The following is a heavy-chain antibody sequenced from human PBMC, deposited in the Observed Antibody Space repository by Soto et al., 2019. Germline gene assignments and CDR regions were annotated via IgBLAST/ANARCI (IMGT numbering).Heavy chain of an antibody. V-gene: IGHV3-48*01. D-gene: IGHD3-10*01. J-gene: IGHJ4*02. CDR1: GFTFSSYS. CDR2: ISSSSSTI. CDR3: AKGPYPSITMVRGAPVDY. Sequence: GGSLRLSCAASGFTFSSYSMNWVRQAPGKGLEWVSYISSSSSTIYYADSVKGRFTISRDNSKNTLYLQMNSLRAEDTAVYYCAKGPYPSITMVRGAPVDYWGQGTLVTVSS.